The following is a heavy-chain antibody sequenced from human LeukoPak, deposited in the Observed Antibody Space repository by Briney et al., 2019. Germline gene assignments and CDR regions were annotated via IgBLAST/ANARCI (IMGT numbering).Heavy chain of an antibody. CDR1: GYTFTSYG. CDR3: ARAQGYCSGGSCYSYYYYGMDV. Sequence: HWASVKVSCKASGYTFTSYGISWVRQAPGQGLEWMGWISAYSGNTNYAQKLQGRVTMTTDTSTSAAYMELRSLRSDDTAVYYCARAQGYCSGGSCYSYYYYGMDVWGKGTTVTVSS. CDR2: ISAYSGNT. V-gene: IGHV1-18*04. J-gene: IGHJ6*04. D-gene: IGHD2-15*01.